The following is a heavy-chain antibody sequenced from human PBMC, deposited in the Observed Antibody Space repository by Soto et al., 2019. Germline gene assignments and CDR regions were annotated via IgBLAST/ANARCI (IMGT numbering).Heavy chain of an antibody. CDR3: ARGWAITMIVVVTTDWFDP. CDR2: INHSGCT. Sequence: SETLSLTCAVYGGSFSGYYWSWIRQPPGKGLEWIGEINHSGCTNYNPSLKSRVTISVDTSKNQFSLKLSSVTAADTAVYYCARGWAITMIVVVTTDWFDPWGQGTLVTVSS. D-gene: IGHD3-22*01. CDR1: GGSFSGYY. V-gene: IGHV4-34*01. J-gene: IGHJ5*02.